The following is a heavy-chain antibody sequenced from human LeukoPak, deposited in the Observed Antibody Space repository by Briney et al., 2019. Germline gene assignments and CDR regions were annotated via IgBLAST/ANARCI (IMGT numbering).Heavy chain of an antibody. D-gene: IGHD3-10*01. V-gene: IGHV3-48*01. J-gene: IGHJ6*03. CDR3: ARDRFGELFSYYYYYYYMDV. Sequence: GGSLRLSCAASGFTFSSYSMNWVRQAPGKGLEWVSYISSSSSTIYYADSVKGRFTISRDNAKNSLYLQMNSLRAEDTAVYYCARDRFGELFSYYYYYYYMDVWGKGTTVTVSS. CDR1: GFTFSSYS. CDR2: ISSSSSTI.